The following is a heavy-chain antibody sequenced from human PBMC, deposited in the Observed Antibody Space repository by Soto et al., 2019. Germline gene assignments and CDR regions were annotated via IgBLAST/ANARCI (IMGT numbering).Heavy chain of an antibody. V-gene: IGHV1-69*12. CDR2: IIPIFTTT. Sequence: QVHLVQSGAEVKKPGSSVKVSCKASGGTFSNHAINWVRQAPGQGLEWMGRIIPIFTTTNYAQKFQGRVTITADESTITAYMELSSLKHDDTAVYYCAREVAADGTFREDVVDIWGQGTLVTVSS. CDR3: AREVAADGTFREDVVDI. J-gene: IGHJ3*02. CDR1: GGTFSNHA. D-gene: IGHD6-13*01.